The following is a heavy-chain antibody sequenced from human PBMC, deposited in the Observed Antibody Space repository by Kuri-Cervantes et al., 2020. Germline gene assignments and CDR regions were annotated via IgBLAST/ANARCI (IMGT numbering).Heavy chain of an antibody. V-gene: IGHV1-69*13. Sequence: SVKVSCKASGGTFSSYAISWVRQAPGQGLEWMGGIIPMFDTTEYAQKFQGRVTITADESTSTAYMELSSLRSEDTAVYYCARDVRLFDIWGQGTMVTVSS. CDR1: GGTFSSYA. CDR2: IIPMFDTT. CDR3: ARDVRLFDI. J-gene: IGHJ3*02.